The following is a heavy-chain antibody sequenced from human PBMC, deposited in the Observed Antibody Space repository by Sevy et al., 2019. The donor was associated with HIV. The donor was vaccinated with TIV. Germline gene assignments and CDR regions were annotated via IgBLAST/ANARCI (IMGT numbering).Heavy chain of an antibody. CDR1: GFTFRSFS. Sequence: GGSLRLSCAASGFTFRSFSMHWVRQAPDKGLQWVATISYDGTNQYYTDSVKGRFTIARDNPNSALYLQMNSLRADETAVYYCALERPSSEGAEYYHNWGQGTLVTVSS. CDR2: ISYDGTNQ. CDR3: ALERPSSEGAEYYHN. D-gene: IGHD1-1*01. V-gene: IGHV3-30*10. J-gene: IGHJ1*01.